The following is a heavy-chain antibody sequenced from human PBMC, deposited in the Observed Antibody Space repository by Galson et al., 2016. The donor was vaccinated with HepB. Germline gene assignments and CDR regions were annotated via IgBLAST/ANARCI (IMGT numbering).Heavy chain of an antibody. CDR2: ISGSSDTI. J-gene: IGHJ6*02. CDR3: ATDLVINYDFWSGYFHYGMDV. D-gene: IGHD3-3*01. CDR1: GFTFNTFN. V-gene: IGHV3-48*02. Sequence: SLRLSCATSGFTFNTFNMNWVRQAPGKGLEWVSYISGSSDTIYYADSVAGRFTISRDNAKNSPYLQMNSLRDEDTAVYYCATDLVINYDFWSGYFHYGMDVWGQGTTVTVSS.